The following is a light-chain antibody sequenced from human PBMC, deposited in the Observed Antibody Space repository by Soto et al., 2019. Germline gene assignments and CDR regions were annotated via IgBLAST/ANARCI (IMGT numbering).Light chain of an antibody. CDR2: DVT. J-gene: IGLJ2*01. V-gene: IGLV2-11*01. CDR1: SSDVGNYKY. Sequence: ALTQPRSVSGSPGQSVTISCSGTSSDVGNYKYVSWYQQHPGKAPKLMIYDVTKRPSGVPDRFSGSKSGNTASLTISGLQAEDEADYYCCSYAGSYSVVFGGGTKLTVL. CDR3: CSYAGSYSVV.